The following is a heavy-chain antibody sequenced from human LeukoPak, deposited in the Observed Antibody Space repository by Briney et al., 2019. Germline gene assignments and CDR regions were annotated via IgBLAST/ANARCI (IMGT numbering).Heavy chain of an antibody. CDR3: ASSPPTGTTWYFNL. D-gene: IGHD1-7*01. V-gene: IGHV3-64*01. CDR2: ISSNGGST. Sequence: GGSLRLSCAASGFTFSSYAMHWVRQAPGQGLEYVSAISSNGGSTYYANSVKGRFTISRDNSKNTLYLQMGSLRIEDMAVYYCASSPPTGTTWYFNLWGRGTLVTVSS. CDR1: GFTFSSYA. J-gene: IGHJ2*01.